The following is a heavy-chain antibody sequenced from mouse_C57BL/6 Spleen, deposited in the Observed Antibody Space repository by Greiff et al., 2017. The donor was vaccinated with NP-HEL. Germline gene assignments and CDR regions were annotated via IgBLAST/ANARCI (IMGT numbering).Heavy chain of an antibody. D-gene: IGHD2-1*01. V-gene: IGHV1-52*01. CDR1: GYTFTSYW. Sequence: VQLQQPGAELVRPGSSVKLSCKASGYTFTSYWMHWVKQRPIQGLEWIGNIDPSDSETHYNQKFKDKATLTVDKSSSTAYMQLSSLTSEDSAVYYCAREGAYGNYANYFDYWGQGTTLTVSS. CDR3: AREGAYGNYANYFDY. CDR2: IDPSDSET. J-gene: IGHJ2*01.